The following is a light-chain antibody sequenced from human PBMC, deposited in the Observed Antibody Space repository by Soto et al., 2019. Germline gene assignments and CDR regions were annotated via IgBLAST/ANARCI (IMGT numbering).Light chain of an antibody. J-gene: IGKJ5*01. V-gene: IGKV3-15*01. CDR2: GAS. CDR3: TENYTLSLH. CDR1: QSVSSN. Sequence: EIVMTQSPATLSVSPGERATLSCRASQSVSSNLAWYQQKPGQAPRLLIYGASTRATGIPARFSGSGSGTEFTLTISSLQSVYFKDSATTENYTLSLHFG.